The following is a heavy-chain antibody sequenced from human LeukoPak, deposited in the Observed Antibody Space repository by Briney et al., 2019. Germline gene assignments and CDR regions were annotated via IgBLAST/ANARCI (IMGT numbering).Heavy chain of an antibody. CDR1: GFTFSTYV. CDR2: ISSNGDNT. V-gene: IGHV3-64D*06. CDR3: VRGTGY. J-gene: IGHJ4*02. Sequence: RGSLRLSCSVSGFTFSTYVTHWVRQAPGKGLEYVSAISSNGDNTYYADSVKGTFTISRDNCKNTLYLQMSSLRADDTAGYYCVRGTGYWGQGRVVSVS.